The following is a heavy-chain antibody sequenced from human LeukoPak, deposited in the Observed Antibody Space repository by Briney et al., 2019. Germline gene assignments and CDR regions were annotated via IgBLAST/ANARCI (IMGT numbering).Heavy chain of an antibody. CDR3: AKDGQSFNSMWDYLDS. Sequence: GGSLRLSCAASGFHFSTYAMSWVRQAPGKGLEWVSGIGGGDTHYADSVKGRFTISRDNSKSTVELHMSSLRVEDTAVYYCAKDGQSFNSMWDYLDSWGQGTLVTVSS. J-gene: IGHJ4*02. CDR1: GFHFSTYA. D-gene: IGHD1-26*01. CDR2: IGGGDT. V-gene: IGHV3-23*01.